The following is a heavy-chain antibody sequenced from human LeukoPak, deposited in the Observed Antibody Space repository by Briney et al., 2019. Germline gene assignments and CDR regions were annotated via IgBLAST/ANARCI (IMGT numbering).Heavy chain of an antibody. Sequence: GGSLRLSCAASGFTFSSFEMNWVRQAPGKGLVWVSRINSDGRSTNYADSVKGRFSISRDNAENTLYLQMNSLRVEDTAVYYCVRAADTGYSSDSWGQGTLVTVSS. D-gene: IGHD3-9*01. CDR1: GFTFSSFE. J-gene: IGHJ4*02. CDR3: VRAADTGYSSDS. CDR2: INSDGRST. V-gene: IGHV3-74*01.